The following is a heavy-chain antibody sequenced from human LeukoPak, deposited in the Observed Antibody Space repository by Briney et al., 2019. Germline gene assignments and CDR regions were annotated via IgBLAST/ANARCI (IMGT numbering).Heavy chain of an antibody. CDR2: ISSSCSTI. CDR3: ARDSGPGYSSSWYDY. J-gene: IGHJ4*02. CDR1: GFTFSSYS. Sequence: PGGSLRLSCAASGFTFSSYSMNWVRQAPGKGLEWVSYISSSCSTIYYADSVKGRFTISRDNAKNSLYLQMNSLRAEDTAVYYCARDSGPGYSSSWYDYWGQGTLVTVSS. V-gene: IGHV3-48*04. D-gene: IGHD6-13*01.